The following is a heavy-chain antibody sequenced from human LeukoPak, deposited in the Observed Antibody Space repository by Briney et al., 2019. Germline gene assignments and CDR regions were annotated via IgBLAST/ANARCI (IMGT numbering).Heavy chain of an antibody. CDR1: GGTFSSYA. J-gene: IGHJ3*02. V-gene: IGHV1-69*13. CDR3: ASQPGYGDAFDI. Sequence: SVKVSCKASGGTFSSYAISWVRQAPGQGLEWMGGIIPIFGTANYAQKFQGRVTTTADESTSTAYMELSSLRSEDTAVYYCASQPGYGDAFDIWGQGTMVTVSS. CDR2: IIPIFGTA. D-gene: IGHD6-13*01.